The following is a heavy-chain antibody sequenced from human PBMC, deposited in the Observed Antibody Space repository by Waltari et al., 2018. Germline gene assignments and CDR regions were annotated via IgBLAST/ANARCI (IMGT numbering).Heavy chain of an antibody. J-gene: IGHJ5*02. D-gene: IGHD3-22*01. Sequence: QVQLQESGPGLVKPSQTLSLTCTVSGGSISSGGYYWSWIRQPPGKGLEWIGYIYYSGSTYYNPSLKSLVTISVDTSKNQFSLKLSSVTAADTAVYYCARAGADSSGSGWFDPWGQGTLVTVSS. CDR1: GGSISSGGYY. CDR3: ARAGADSSGSGWFDP. CDR2: IYYSGST. V-gene: IGHV4-31*01.